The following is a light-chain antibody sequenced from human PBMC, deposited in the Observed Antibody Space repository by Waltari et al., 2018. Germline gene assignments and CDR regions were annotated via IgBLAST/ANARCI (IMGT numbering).Light chain of an antibody. Sequence: DIQMTQSPSTLSASVGDSVTITCRASQSISIWLAWYQQKPGRAPELLIYRASYLESGVPSRFSGSGSGTEFTLTISSLQPDDFATYYCQQYKTYYTFGQGTKLEIK. V-gene: IGKV1-5*03. CDR1: QSISIW. J-gene: IGKJ2*01. CDR3: QQYKTYYT. CDR2: RAS.